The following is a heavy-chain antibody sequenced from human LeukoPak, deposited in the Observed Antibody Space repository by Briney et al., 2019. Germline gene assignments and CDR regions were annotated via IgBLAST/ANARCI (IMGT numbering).Heavy chain of an antibody. Sequence: PGGSLRLSCAASGFTFSSYAMHWVRQAPGKGLEWVAVISYDGSNKYYADSVKGRFTISRDNSKNTLYLQMNSLRAEDTAVYYCARPRRDGYNSLSYWGQGTLVTVSS. J-gene: IGHJ4*02. CDR3: ARPRRDGYNSLSY. V-gene: IGHV3-30-3*01. D-gene: IGHD5-24*01. CDR1: GFTFSSYA. CDR2: ISYDGSNK.